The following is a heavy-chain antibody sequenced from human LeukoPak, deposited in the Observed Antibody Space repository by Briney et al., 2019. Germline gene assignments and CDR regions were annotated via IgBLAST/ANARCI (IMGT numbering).Heavy chain of an antibody. CDR3: ARAGLYGSGSSFFEY. V-gene: IGHV3-13*01. CDR1: GFTFSSYD. CDR2: IGTAGDT. D-gene: IGHD3-10*01. J-gene: IGHJ4*02. Sequence: GGSLRLSCAASGFTFSSYDMHWVRQATGKGLEWVSAIGTAGDTYYPNSVKGRFTISGENAKNSLYLQMNSLRAGDTAVYYCARAGLYGSGSSFFEYWGQGTLVTVSS.